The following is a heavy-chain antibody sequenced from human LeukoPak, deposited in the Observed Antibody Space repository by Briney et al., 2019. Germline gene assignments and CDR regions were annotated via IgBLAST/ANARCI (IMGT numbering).Heavy chain of an antibody. CDR3: ARSPNSGYDPFDY. D-gene: IGHD5-12*01. CDR1: GGSISSGGYY. J-gene: IGHJ4*02. Sequence: PSETLSLTCTVSGGSISSGGYYWSWIRQHPGKGLEWIGSIYYSGSTYYNPSLKSRVTISVDTSKNQFSLKLSSVTAADTAVYYCARSPNSGYDPFDYWGQGTLVTVSS. V-gene: IGHV4-39*01. CDR2: IYYSGST.